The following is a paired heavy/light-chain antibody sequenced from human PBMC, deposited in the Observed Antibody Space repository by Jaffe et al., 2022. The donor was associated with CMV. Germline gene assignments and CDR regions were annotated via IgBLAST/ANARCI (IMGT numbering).Light chain of an antibody. CDR1: SSDVGDYNY. V-gene: IGLV2-14*03. CDR2: DVS. Sequence: QSALTQPASVSGSPGQSITISCTGTSSDVGDYNYVSWYQQHPGKAPKLMIHDVSNRPSGISNRFSGSKSGNTASLIISGLQAEDEADYYCSSYTSLSTRYVFGTGTKVTVL. J-gene: IGLJ1*01. CDR3: SSYTSLSTRYV.
Heavy chain of an antibody. J-gene: IGHJ4*02. Sequence: EVQLLESGGGLVQPGGSLRLSCAASGFTFSNYAMSWVRQAPGKGLEWVSAIFGSGDIIHYADSVKGRFTVSRDTSKSTLYLQMNSLRAEDTALYYCAKDMYTTSWGYFDYWGQGTLVTVSS. CDR3: AKDMYTTSWGYFDY. CDR1: GFTFSNYA. V-gene: IGHV3-23*01. CDR2: IFGSGDII. D-gene: IGHD6-13*01.